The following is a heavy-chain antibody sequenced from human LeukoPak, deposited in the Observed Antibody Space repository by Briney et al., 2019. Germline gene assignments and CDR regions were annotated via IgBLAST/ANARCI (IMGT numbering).Heavy chain of an antibody. CDR1: GFTFSSYA. Sequence: GGSLRLSCAASGFTFSSYAMSWVRQAPGKGLEWVSAISGSGGSTYYADSVKGRFTISRDNSKNTLYLQMNSLRVEDTAVYYCARRGKNYYGSGSYYKSPSSYYFDYWGQGTLVTVSS. CDR2: ISGSGGST. CDR3: ARRGKNYYGSGSYYKSPSSYYFDY. V-gene: IGHV3-23*01. D-gene: IGHD3-10*01. J-gene: IGHJ4*02.